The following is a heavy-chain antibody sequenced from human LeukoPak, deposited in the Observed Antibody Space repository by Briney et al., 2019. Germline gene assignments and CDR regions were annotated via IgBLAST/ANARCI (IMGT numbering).Heavy chain of an antibody. V-gene: IGHV4-39*02. CDR3: AREAVAAPGAFGI. D-gene: IGHD6-19*01. J-gene: IGHJ3*02. CDR2: IYYSGST. CDR1: GGSISSSSYY. Sequence: SETLSLTCTVSGGSISSSSYYWGWIRQPPGKGLEWIGSIYYSGSTYYNPSLKSRVTISVDTSKNQFSLKLSSVTAADTAVYYCAREAVAAPGAFGIWGQGTMVTVSS.